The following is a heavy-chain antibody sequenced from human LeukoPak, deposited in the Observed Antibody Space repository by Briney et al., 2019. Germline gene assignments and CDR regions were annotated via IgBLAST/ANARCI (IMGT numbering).Heavy chain of an antibody. D-gene: IGHD3-16*01. CDR1: GFTFSSYS. Sequence: GGSLRLSCAASGFTFSSYSMNWVRQAPGKGLEWVSSISSSSSYIYYADSVKGRFTISRDNSKNTLYLQMNSLRAEDTAVYYCAKDLGDIDYWGQGTLVTVSS. V-gene: IGHV3-21*04. CDR2: ISSSSSYI. CDR3: AKDLGDIDY. J-gene: IGHJ4*02.